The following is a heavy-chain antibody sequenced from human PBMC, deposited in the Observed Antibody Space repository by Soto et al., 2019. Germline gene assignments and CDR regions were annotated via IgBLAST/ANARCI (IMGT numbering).Heavy chain of an antibody. D-gene: IGHD2-2*01. CDR3: ARVGIVVVPAAPPVHWFDP. Sequence: QVQRVQSGAEVKKPGSSVKVSCQASGGTFSSYAISWVRQAPGQGLEWMGGIIPIFGTANYAQKFQGRVTINADESTSPAYMELSSLRSEDTAGNYCARVGIVVVPAAPPVHWFDPWGQGTLVTVSS. CDR1: GGTFSSYA. J-gene: IGHJ5*02. CDR2: IIPIFGTA. V-gene: IGHV1-69*01.